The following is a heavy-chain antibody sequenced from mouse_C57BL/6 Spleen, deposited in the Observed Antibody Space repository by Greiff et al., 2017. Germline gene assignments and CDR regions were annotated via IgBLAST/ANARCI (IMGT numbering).Heavy chain of an antibody. CDR2: IYPGDGDT. J-gene: IGHJ3*01. D-gene: IGHD3-2*02. CDR3: ARGGSSGYVGLAY. CDR1: GYAFSSSW. V-gene: IGHV1-82*01. Sequence: QVQLQQSGPELVKPGASVKISCKASGYAFSSSWMNWVKQRPGKGLERIGRIYPGDGDTNYNGKFKGKATLTADKSSSTAYMQLSSLTSEDSAVYFCARGGSSGYVGLAYWGQGTLVTVSA.